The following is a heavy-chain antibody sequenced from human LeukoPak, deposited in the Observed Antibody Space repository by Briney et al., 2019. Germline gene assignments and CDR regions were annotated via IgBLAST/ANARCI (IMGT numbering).Heavy chain of an antibody. CDR1: GGYISGYY. J-gene: IGHJ3*02. V-gene: IGHV4-59*08. Sequence: TSETLSLTCTVSGGYISGYYWSWIRQPPGKGLEWIGYIYYSGSTNYNPSLKSRVTISVDTSKNQFSLKLSSVTAADTAVYYCARPMVRGARGDVFDIWGQGTMGTVSS. CDR2: IYYSGST. CDR3: ARPMVRGARGDVFDI. D-gene: IGHD3-10*01.